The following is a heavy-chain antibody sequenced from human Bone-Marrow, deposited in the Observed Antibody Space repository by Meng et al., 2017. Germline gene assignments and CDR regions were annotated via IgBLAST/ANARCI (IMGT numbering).Heavy chain of an antibody. V-gene: IGHV4-30-4*01. CDR2: IYYSGST. D-gene: IGHD3-16*01. J-gene: IGHJ5*02. Sequence: QVQLQESGPGLVKPSQTLSLTGTVFGGSISSGDYYWTWIRQPPGKGLEWIGYIYYSGSTYYNPSLNSRLTISVDTSKNQFSLKLSSVTAADTAVYYCARDLIAGGILVSWGQGTLVTVSS. CDR3: ARDLIAGGILVS. CDR1: GGSISSGDYY.